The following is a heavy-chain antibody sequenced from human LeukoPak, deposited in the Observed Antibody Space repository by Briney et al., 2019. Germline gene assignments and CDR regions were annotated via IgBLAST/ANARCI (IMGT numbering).Heavy chain of an antibody. CDR3: AKDLRYCSGGSCH. Sequence: PGGSLRLSCAASGFTFSSYAMSWVRQAPGKGLEWVSAISGSGGSTYYAGSVKGRFTISRDNSKNTLYLQMNSLRAEDTAVYYCAKDLRYCSGGSCHWGQGTLVTVSS. J-gene: IGHJ4*02. D-gene: IGHD2-15*01. V-gene: IGHV3-23*01. CDR1: GFTFSSYA. CDR2: ISGSGGST.